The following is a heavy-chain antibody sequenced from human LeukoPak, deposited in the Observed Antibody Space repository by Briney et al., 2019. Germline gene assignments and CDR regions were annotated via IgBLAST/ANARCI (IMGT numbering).Heavy chain of an antibody. J-gene: IGHJ5*02. Sequence: ASVKVSCKASGYTFTSYGISWVRQAPGQGLEWMGWISAYNGNTNYAQKLQGRVTMTTDTSTSTAYMELRSLRSDDTAVYYCARVTEMATGGFWFHPWGQGTLVTVSS. D-gene: IGHD5-24*01. CDR3: ARVTEMATGGFWFHP. V-gene: IGHV1-18*01. CDR2: ISAYNGNT. CDR1: GYTFTSYG.